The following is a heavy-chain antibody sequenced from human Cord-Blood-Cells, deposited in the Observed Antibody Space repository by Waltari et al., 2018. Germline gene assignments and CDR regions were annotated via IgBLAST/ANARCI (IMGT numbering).Heavy chain of an antibody. CDR1: GGSFSGYY. D-gene: IGHD3-9*01. J-gene: IGHJ4*02. CDR3: AIGLRGLRYFDWLLPEYFGDY. V-gene: IGHV4-34*01. CDR2: INHSEST. Sequence: QVQLQQWGAGLLKPSETLSLTCAVYGGSFSGYYWSWIRQPPGKGLEWIGEINHSESTNDNPSLKRTVTISVETSKNQFALKLSSVTAADTAVEYCAIGLRGLRYFDWLLPEYFGDYWGQGTLVTVSS.